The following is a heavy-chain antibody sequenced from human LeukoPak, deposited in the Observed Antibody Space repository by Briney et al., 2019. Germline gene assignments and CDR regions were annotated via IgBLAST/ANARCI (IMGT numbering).Heavy chain of an antibody. Sequence: PSETLSLTCTVSGYSISSGYYWGWIRQPPGKGLEWIGSIYHSGRTYYNPSLKSRVTISVDTSKNQFSLKLSSVTAADTAVYYCARGQLWQDYWGQGTLVTVSS. V-gene: IGHV4-38-2*02. CDR1: GYSISSGYY. D-gene: IGHD5-18*01. CDR3: ARGQLWQDY. J-gene: IGHJ4*02. CDR2: IYHSGRT.